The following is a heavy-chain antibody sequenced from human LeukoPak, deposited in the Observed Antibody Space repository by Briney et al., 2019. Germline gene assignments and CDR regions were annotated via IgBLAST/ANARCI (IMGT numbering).Heavy chain of an antibody. J-gene: IGHJ4*02. CDR3: ARDFFPIADSTWYEIGY. V-gene: IGHV3-23*01. Sequence: PGGSLRLSCAASGFTFSSYAMSWVRQAPGKGLEWVSAISGSGGSTYYADSVRGRFTFSRDNSENTLYLQMHSLKTEDTAVYYCARDFFPIADSTWYEIGYWGQGTRVIVSS. D-gene: IGHD2-21*01. CDR2: ISGSGGST. CDR1: GFTFSSYA.